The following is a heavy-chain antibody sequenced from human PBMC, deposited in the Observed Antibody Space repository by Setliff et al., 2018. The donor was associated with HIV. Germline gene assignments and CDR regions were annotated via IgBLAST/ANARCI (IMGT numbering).Heavy chain of an antibody. V-gene: IGHV4-34*01. D-gene: IGHD5-18*01. CDR1: GGTFSLHY. J-gene: IGHJ1*01. CDR2: INHSGGT. CDR3: ARGGYSYGFGRHRAYFQY. Sequence: SETLSLTCAVSGGTFSLHYWSWIRQTPGKGLEWIGEINHSGGTNYNPSLKSRVTMSVDTSKNQFSLKLSSVTAADTAVFYCARGGYSYGFGRHRAYFQYWGQGTQVTVSS.